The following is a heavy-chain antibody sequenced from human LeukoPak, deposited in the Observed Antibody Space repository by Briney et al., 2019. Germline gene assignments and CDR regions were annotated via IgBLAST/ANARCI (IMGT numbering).Heavy chain of an antibody. V-gene: IGHV1-18*01. Sequence: GASGTVSCTASGYTFTIFGISWVRQAPGQGLEWMGWISAYNGNTNYAQKLQGRVTMATDTSTSTAYMELRSLRSDDTAVYYCARNTIFGVVVYYGVDVWGQGTTVTVSS. CDR2: ISAYNGNT. D-gene: IGHD3-3*01. CDR3: ARNTIFGVVVYYGVDV. J-gene: IGHJ6*02. CDR1: GYTFTIFG.